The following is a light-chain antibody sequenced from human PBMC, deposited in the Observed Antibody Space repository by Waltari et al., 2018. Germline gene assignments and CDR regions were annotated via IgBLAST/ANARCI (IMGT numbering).Light chain of an antibody. Sequence: QPASVSGSPRQSITISCTTTSNDIGAHNYVAWFQQNPGRTPKLIIHNVSNRPYGCSNRFTGSKSGHTASRTITELKDEDHADYYGSSYTTSSTYVFGSGTKVTGL. CDR2: NVS. CDR3: SSYTTSSTYV. V-gene: IGLV2-14*01. CDR1: SNDIGAHNY. J-gene: IGLJ1*01.